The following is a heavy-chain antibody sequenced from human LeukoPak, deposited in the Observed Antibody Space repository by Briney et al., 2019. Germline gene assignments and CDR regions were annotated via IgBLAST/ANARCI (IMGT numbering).Heavy chain of an antibody. V-gene: IGHV1-69*13. Sequence: GASVKVSCKASVGTFSSYAISWVRQAPGQGLEWMGGIIPIFGTANNAQKFQGRVTITADESTSTAYMELTSLRSEDTAVYYCAGGYCSSTSCYAFDYWGQGTLVTVSS. CDR3: AGGYCSSTSCYAFDY. CDR2: IIPIFGTA. J-gene: IGHJ4*02. CDR1: VGTFSSYA. D-gene: IGHD2-2*01.